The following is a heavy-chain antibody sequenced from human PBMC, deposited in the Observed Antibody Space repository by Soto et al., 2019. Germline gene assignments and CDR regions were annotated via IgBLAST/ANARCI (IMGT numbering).Heavy chain of an antibody. CDR2: IDWDDDK. Sequence: SGPTLVNPTQTLTLTCTFSGFSLSTSGMCVSWIRQPPGKALEWLALIDWDDDKYYSTSLKTRLTISKDTSKNQVVLAMTNMDPVDTATYYCARMTSSSSGGWFDPWGQGTLVTVSS. J-gene: IGHJ5*02. CDR3: ARMTSSSSGGWFDP. CDR1: GFSLSTSGMC. D-gene: IGHD6-6*01. V-gene: IGHV2-70*01.